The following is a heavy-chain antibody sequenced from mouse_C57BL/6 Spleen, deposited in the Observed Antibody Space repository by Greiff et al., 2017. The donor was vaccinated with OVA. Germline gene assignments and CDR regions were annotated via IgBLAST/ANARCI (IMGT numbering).Heavy chain of an antibody. CDR3: ARRGLLRSFDY. CDR2: ISDGGSYT. Sequence: EVMLVESGGGLVKPGGSLKLSCAASGFTFSSYAMSWVRQTPEKRLEWVATISDGGSYTYYPDNVKGRFTISRDNAKNNLYLQMSHLKSEDTAMYYCARRGLLRSFDYWGQGTTLTVSS. J-gene: IGHJ2*01. D-gene: IGHD1-1*01. CDR1: GFTFSSYA. V-gene: IGHV5-4*03.